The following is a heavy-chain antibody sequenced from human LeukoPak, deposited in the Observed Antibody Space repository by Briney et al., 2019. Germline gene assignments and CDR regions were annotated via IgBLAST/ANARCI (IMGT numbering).Heavy chain of an antibody. V-gene: IGHV4-61*01. Sequence: SETLSLACTVSGGSVSSVSYYWRWIRQAPGKGLEWIGYIYYSGSTNYNPSLKSRLTISVDTSKNQFSLKLSSVTAADTAVYYCARHVGSAAAGSDYFDYWGQGTLVTVSS. CDR2: IYYSGST. J-gene: IGHJ4*02. D-gene: IGHD6-13*01. CDR1: GGSVSSVSYY. CDR3: ARHVGSAAAGSDYFDY.